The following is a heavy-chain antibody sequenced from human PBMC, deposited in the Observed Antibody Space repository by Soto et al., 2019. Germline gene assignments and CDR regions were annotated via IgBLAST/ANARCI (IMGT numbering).Heavy chain of an antibody. J-gene: IGHJ5*02. D-gene: IGHD2-8*02. V-gene: IGHV1-24*01. CDR3: ATVRGVGRYWFDT. CDR2: FDPKDGKV. CDR1: GYSLTELS. Sequence: ASVKVSCKVSGYSLTELSIHWVRQAPGKGLEWMGGFDPKDGKVVYAQTLAARVTMTEDTATDTVYMELESLTSEDTAVYHCATVRGVGRYWFDTWGPGIMVTVSS.